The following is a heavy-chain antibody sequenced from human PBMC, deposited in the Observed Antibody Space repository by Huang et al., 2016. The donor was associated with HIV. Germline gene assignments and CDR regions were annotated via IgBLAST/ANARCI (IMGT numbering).Heavy chain of an antibody. CDR3: AAHGRIVGIPAAPLRFDP. V-gene: IGHV4-39*01. Sequence: QLQLQESGPGLVKPSETQSLTCTVSGGSISSSSYYWGWIRQPPGKGLEWIGSIYHSGTTYYNPSLKSRVTISVDTSRTQFSLKLGSVTAADTAVYYCAAHGRIVGIPAAPLRFDPWGQGTLVTVSS. CDR1: GGSISSSSYY. CDR2: IYHSGTT. J-gene: IGHJ5*02. D-gene: IGHD6-13*01.